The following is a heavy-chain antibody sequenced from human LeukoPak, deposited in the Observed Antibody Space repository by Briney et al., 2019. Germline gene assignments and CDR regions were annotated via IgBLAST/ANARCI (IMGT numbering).Heavy chain of an antibody. J-gene: IGHJ4*02. CDR1: GFTFSSYP. Sequence: GGSLRLSCAASGFTFSSYPMTWVRQAPGKGLDWVSTIGDSGGNTFYADSVKGRFTISRDNSKNTLFLQMTSLRAEDTAVYYCARDVGITVGATDYWGQGALVTVSS. CDR3: ARDVGITVGATDY. D-gene: IGHD1-26*01. V-gene: IGHV3-23*01. CDR2: IGDSGGNT.